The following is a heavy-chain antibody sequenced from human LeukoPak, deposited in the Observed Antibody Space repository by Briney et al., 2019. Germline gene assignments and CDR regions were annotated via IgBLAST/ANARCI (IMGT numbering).Heavy chain of an antibody. D-gene: IGHD4-17*01. CDR2: MNPNSGNT. V-gene: IGHV1-8*01. J-gene: IGHJ6*03. Sequence: ASVKVSCKASGYTFTSYDINWVRQATGQGLEWMGWMNPNSGNTGYAQKFQGRVTMTRNTSISTAYMELSSLRSEDMAVYYCAKRAYGDYGYYYYMDVWGKGTTVTVSS. CDR3: AKRAYGDYGYYYYMDV. CDR1: GYTFTSYD.